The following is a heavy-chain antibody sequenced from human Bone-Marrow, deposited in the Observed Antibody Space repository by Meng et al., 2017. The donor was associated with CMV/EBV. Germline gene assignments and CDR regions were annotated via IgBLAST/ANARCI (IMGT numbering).Heavy chain of an antibody. CDR1: GFSLSTSGMR. CDR2: IDWDDDK. Sequence: SGPTLVKPTQTLTLTCTFSGFSLSTSGMRVSWIRQPPGKALEWLARIDWDDDKFYSTSLETRLTISKDTSKNQVVLTMTNMDPVDTATYYCARMAVNWYFDLWGRGTLVTVSS. CDR3: ARMAVNWYFDL. J-gene: IGHJ2*01. V-gene: IGHV2-70D*14.